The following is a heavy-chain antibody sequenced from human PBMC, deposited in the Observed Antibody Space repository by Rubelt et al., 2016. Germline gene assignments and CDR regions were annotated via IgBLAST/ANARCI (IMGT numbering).Heavy chain of an antibody. D-gene: IGHD6-13*01. Sequence: DSVRGRLTISRDNAKNSLYLQMNSLRAEDTAVYYCARGWRAFDIWGQGTMVTVSS. J-gene: IGHJ3*02. V-gene: IGHV3-11*01. CDR3: ARGWRAFDI.